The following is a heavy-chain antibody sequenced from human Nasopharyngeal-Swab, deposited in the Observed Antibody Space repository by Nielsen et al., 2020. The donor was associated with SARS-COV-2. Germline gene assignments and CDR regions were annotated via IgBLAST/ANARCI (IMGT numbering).Heavy chain of an antibody. CDR1: GFTFRSYA. V-gene: IGHV3-23*01. D-gene: IGHD5-12*01. J-gene: IGHJ6*02. CDR2: ISGSDYTT. Sequence: GESLKISCAASGFTFRSYAISWVRQAPGKGLEWVSVISGSDYTTYYADSVKGRFTISRDNSKNTVNLQMNRLRVEDTAIYYCAKDRDSGDDSDDYYHYYGMDVWGQGTTVSVSS. CDR3: AKDRDSGDDSDDYYHYYGMDV.